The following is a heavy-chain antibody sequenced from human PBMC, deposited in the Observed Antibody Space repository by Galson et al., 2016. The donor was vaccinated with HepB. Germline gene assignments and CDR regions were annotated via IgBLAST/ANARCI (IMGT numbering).Heavy chain of an antibody. D-gene: IGHD2-2*01. Sequence: SLRLSCAVSGFSVTNNFVTWVRQAPGKGPEWVSIIYIDDSTYYADSVKGRFTISRDNAKNSLYLQMNSLRDEDTAVYYCARESVVPGALPWSYFYYGMDVWGQGTTVIVSS. V-gene: IGHV3-53*01. J-gene: IGHJ6*02. CDR1: GFSVTNNF. CDR2: IYIDDST. CDR3: ARESVVPGALPWSYFYYGMDV.